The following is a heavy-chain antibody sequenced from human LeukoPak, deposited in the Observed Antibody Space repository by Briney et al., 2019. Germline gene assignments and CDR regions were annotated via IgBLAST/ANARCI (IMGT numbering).Heavy chain of an antibody. D-gene: IGHD3-22*01. CDR2: IYTSGST. CDR3: AREYYDSSGYANSFDY. CDR1: GGSISSGSYY. J-gene: IGHJ4*02. V-gene: IGHV4-61*02. Sequence: PSETLSLTCTVSGGSISSGSYYWSWIRQPAGKGLEWIGRIYTSGSTNYNPSLKSRVTTSVDTSKNQFSLKLSSVTAADTAVYYCAREYYDSSGYANSFDYWGQGTLVTVSS.